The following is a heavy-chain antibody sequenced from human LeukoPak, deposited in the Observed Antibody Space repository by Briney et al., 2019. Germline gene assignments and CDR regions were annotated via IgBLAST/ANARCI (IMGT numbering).Heavy chain of an antibody. CDR1: GDSISSSSYY. CDR3: ASGRHSDFDC. J-gene: IGHJ4*01. V-gene: IGHV4-39*07. CDR2: SYYSGSP. Sequence: SETLSLTCTVSGDSISSSSYYWGWIRQPPGKGLEWIGRSYYSGSPYYNPSLISQVTISVETSKNPFSLKLSSGTAADTVVYYSASGRHSDFDCWGQGTMVTVSS. D-gene: IGHD2-21*01.